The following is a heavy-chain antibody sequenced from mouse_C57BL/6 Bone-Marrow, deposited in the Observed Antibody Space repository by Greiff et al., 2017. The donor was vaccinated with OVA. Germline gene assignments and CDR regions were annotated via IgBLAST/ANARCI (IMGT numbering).Heavy chain of an antibody. V-gene: IGHV3-6*01. CDR2: ISYDGSN. D-gene: IGHD1-1*01. J-gene: IGHJ2*01. CDR3: ARNNYYGSSYCDY. CDR1: GYSITSGYY. Sequence: EVQLVESGPGLVKPSPSLSLSCSVTGYSITSGYYWNWIRQFPGNKLGWMGYISYDGSNNYNPSLKNRISITRDTSKNQFFLKLNSVTTEDTATYYCARNNYYGSSYCDYWGQGTTLTVSS.